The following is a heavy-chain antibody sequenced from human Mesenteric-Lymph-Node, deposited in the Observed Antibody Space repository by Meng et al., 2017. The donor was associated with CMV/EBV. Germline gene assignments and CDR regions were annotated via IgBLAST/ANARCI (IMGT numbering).Heavy chain of an antibody. CDR2: ISSSSSYI. CDR3: ARGQLRFLEWLLVYFDY. V-gene: IGHV3-11*06. Sequence: GESLKISCAASGFTFSDYYMSWIRQAPGKGLEWVSYISSSSSYIYYADSVKGRFTISRDNAKNSLYLQMNSLRAEDTAVYYCARGQLRFLEWLLVYFDYWGQGTLVTVSS. CDR1: GFTFSDYY. D-gene: IGHD3-3*01. J-gene: IGHJ4*02.